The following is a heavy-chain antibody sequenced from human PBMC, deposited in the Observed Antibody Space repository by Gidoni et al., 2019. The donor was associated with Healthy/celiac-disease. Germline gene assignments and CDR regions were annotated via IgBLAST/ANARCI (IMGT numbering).Heavy chain of an antibody. Sequence: QVQLQESGPGLVKPSETLSLTCTVSGGSISSYYWSWIRQPPGKGLEWIGYIYYSGSTNYNPSLKSRVTISVDTSKNQFSLKLSSVTAADTAVYYCAGLYYYDSSGLDYFDYWGQGTLVTVSS. CDR1: GGSISSYY. CDR3: AGLYYYDSSGLDYFDY. D-gene: IGHD3-22*01. CDR2: IYYSGST. V-gene: IGHV4-59*01. J-gene: IGHJ4*02.